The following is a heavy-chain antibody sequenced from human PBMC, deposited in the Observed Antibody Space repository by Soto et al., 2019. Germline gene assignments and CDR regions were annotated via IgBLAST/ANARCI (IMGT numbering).Heavy chain of an antibody. D-gene: IGHD6-19*01. CDR3: AKGWFASGAGTYYFDY. J-gene: IGHJ4*02. CDR2: ISGSGGST. Sequence: EVQLLESGGGLVQPGGSLRISCAASGFTFSSDAMSWVRQAPGKGLEWVSAISGSGGSTYYADSVKGRFTISRDNSKNTLYMQMNSLRAEDTAVYYCAKGWFASGAGTYYFDYCCQVTLVTVSS. V-gene: IGHV3-23*01. CDR1: GFTFSSDA.